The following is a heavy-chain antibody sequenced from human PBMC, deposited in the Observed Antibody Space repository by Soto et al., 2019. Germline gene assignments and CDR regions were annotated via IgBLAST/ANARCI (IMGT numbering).Heavy chain of an antibody. CDR1: GFNFPTFW. CDR3: ARTSAAGKYYYGMDV. CDR2: IYPDDSDT. Sequence: PGESLKISCKHSGFNFPTFWIAWVRQMPGKGLEWMGTIYPDDSDTRYSPSFQGQVTISADKSISTAYLQWSSLKASDTAMYYCARTSAAGKYYYGMDVWGQGTTVTVS. D-gene: IGHD6-13*01. V-gene: IGHV5-51*01. J-gene: IGHJ6*02.